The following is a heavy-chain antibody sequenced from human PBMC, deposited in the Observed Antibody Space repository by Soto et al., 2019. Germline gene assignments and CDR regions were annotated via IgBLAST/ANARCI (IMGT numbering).Heavy chain of an antibody. Sequence: SETLSLTCTVSGGSITSSSYYWGWIRQPPGKGLEWIGSIYYSGSTYYNPSLKSRVTISVDTSKNQFPLRLSSVTAADTAVYYCMLGSGWKDFDYWGQGTLVTVSS. CDR2: IYYSGST. CDR1: GGSITSSSYY. V-gene: IGHV4-39*01. J-gene: IGHJ4*02. CDR3: MLGSGWKDFDY. D-gene: IGHD3-22*01.